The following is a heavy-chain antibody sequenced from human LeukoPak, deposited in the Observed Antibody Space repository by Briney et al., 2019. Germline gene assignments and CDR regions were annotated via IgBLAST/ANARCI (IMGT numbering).Heavy chain of an antibody. CDR1: GGSFSGYY. CDR2: INHSGST. J-gene: IGHJ4*02. V-gene: IGHV4-34*01. CDR3: ARALYCGGDCYSGFDY. Sequence: SETLSLTCAVYGGSFSGYYWNWIRQPPGKGPEWIGEINHSGSTNYNPSLKSRVTISVDTSKNQFSLKLSSVTAADTAVYYCARALYCGGDCYSGFDYWGQGTLVTVSS. D-gene: IGHD2-21*02.